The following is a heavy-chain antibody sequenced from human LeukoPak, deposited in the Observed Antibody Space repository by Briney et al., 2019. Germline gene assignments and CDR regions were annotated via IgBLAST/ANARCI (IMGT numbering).Heavy chain of an antibody. J-gene: IGHJ6*03. D-gene: IGHD2-2*01. CDR3: ARGYCSSTSCYRDYYYYYMDV. Sequence: ASVKVSCKASGYTFTDYYIHWVRQAPGQGLEWMGWINPNSGGTNYAQKFQGRVTMTRDTSISTAYMELSSLRSEDTAVYYCARGYCSSTSCYRDYYYYYMDVWGKGTTVTVSS. CDR2: INPNSGGT. CDR1: GYTFTDYY. V-gene: IGHV1-2*02.